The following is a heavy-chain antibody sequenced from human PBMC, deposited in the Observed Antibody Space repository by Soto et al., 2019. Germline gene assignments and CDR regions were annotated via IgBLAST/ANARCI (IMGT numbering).Heavy chain of an antibody. CDR1: GFSLRNARMG. V-gene: IGHV2-26*01. D-gene: IGHD3-9*01. J-gene: IGHJ4*02. CDR3: ARIYYHILTRSYYFDY. CDR2: IFSNDEK. Sequence: SCPTLVNPTETLTLTCTVSGFSLRNARMGVSWIRQPPGKALEWLAHIFSNDEKSYSTSLKSRLTISKDTSKSQVVLTMTNMDPVDTATYYCARIYYHILTRSYYFDYWGQGTLVTVYS.